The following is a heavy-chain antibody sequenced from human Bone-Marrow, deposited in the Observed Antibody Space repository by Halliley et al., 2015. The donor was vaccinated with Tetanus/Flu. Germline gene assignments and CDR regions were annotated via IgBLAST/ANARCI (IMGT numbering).Heavy chain of an antibody. J-gene: IGHJ6*02. V-gene: IGHV4-31*02. CDR2: GST. CDR3: ARDEYGSGSYGREYYFGMDV. D-gene: IGHD3-10*01. Sequence: GSTSYNPSLKSRVTISVDTSKNQFSLKLSSVIAADTAVYYCARDEYGSGSYGREYYFGMDVWGQGTTVTVSS.